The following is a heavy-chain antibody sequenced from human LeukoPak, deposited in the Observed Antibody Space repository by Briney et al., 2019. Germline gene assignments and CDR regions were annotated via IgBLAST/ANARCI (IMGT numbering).Heavy chain of an antibody. J-gene: IGHJ5*02. CDR3: ARGLVGPAAFDP. CDR2: INHSGST. Sequence: WETLSLTCAVYGGTFSGYYWSWIRQPPGKGLDWVGEINHSGSTNYNPSLKSRVTISVDTSKNQFSLKLSSVTAADTAVYYCARGLVGPAAFDPWGQGTLVTVSS. V-gene: IGHV4-34*01. CDR1: GGTFSGYY. D-gene: IGHD2-2*01.